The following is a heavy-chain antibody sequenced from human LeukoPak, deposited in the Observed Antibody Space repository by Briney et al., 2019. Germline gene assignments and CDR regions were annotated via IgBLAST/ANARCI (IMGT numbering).Heavy chain of an antibody. J-gene: IGHJ5*02. CDR3: ARGLGSGSRLIP. CDR1: GGSFSGYY. CDR2: INHSGST. D-gene: IGHD1-26*01. V-gene: IGHV4-34*01. Sequence: SETLSLTCAVYGGSFSGYYWSWIRQPPGKGLERIGEINHSGSTNYNPSLKSRVTISVDTSKNQFSLKLSSVTAADTAVYYCARGLGSGSRLIPWGQGTLVTVSS.